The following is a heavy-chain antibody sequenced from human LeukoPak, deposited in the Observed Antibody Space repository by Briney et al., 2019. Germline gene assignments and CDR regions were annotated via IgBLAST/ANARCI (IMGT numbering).Heavy chain of an antibody. CDR3: ARDIRGPGYSSSWCYDY. CDR2: INPSGSRT. V-gene: IGHV1-46*01. D-gene: IGHD6-13*01. J-gene: IGHJ4*02. CDR1: GYTFTNFY. Sequence: ASVKVSCMSSGYTFTNFYMHWLRQAPGQGLEWMGLINPSGSRTWFSEKFQGRVTMTRDTSISTAYMELSRLRSDDTAVYYCARDIRGPGYSSSWCYDYWGQGTLVTVSS.